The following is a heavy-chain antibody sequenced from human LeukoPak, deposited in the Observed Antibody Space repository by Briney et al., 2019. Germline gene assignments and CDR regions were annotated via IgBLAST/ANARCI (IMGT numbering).Heavy chain of an antibody. Sequence: PGGSLRLSCVASGFTSSNYAMNWVRQAAGKGLEWVSIIGGSGGITFYADSVKGRFTISRDNSKNTLYLQMNSLRAEDTAIYYCATSDYLGYWGQGTLVTVSS. CDR3: ATSDYLGY. CDR2: IGGSGGIT. CDR1: GFTSSNYA. J-gene: IGHJ4*02. V-gene: IGHV3-23*01.